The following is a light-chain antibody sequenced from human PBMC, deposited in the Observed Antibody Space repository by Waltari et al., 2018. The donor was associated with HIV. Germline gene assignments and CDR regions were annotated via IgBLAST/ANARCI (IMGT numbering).Light chain of an antibody. V-gene: IGLV2-23*02. Sequence: QSALTQPASVSGSPGQSITISCSGTDVGYYNLDSWYQHSPGQFSRLSNYEVSKRPSGVSNRFSGSKSGDMASLTISALQAEDEAEYHCCSYAGSRTLVFGTGTTVTVL. J-gene: IGLJ1*01. CDR1: DVGYYNL. CDR3: CSYAGSRTLV. CDR2: EVS.